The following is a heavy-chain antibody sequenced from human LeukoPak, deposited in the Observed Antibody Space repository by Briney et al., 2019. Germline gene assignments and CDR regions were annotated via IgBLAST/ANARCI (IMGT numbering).Heavy chain of an antibody. Sequence: SKTLSLTCTVSGGSISSYYWSWIRQPPGKGLEWIGYIYYSGSTNYNPSLKSRVTISVDTSKNQFSLKLSSVTAADTAVYYCARDVGDYVWGSYRHPDAFDIWGQGTMVTVSS. CDR2: IYYSGST. CDR1: GGSISSYY. V-gene: IGHV4-59*01. J-gene: IGHJ3*02. CDR3: ARDVGDYVWGSYRHPDAFDI. D-gene: IGHD3-16*02.